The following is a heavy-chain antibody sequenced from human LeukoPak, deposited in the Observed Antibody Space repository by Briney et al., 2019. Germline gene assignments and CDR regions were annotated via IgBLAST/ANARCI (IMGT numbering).Heavy chain of an antibody. D-gene: IGHD3-16*01. CDR2: IIPILGIA. J-gene: IGHJ5*02. CDR3: ARDPGEGNWFDP. Sequence: SVKVSCKASGGTFSSYAISWVRQAPGQGLEWMGRIIPILGIANYAQKFQGRVTITADKSTSTAYMELSSLRSEDTAVYYCARDPGEGNWFDPWGQGTLVTVSS. CDR1: GGTFSSYA. V-gene: IGHV1-69*04.